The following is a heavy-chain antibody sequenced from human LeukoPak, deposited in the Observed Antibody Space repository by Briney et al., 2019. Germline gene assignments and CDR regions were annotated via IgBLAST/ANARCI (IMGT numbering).Heavy chain of an antibody. Sequence: RSGGSLRLSCAASGFTFSNAWMTWVRQAPGKGLEYIGRLKSKTDGGTADYAAPVKGRFTISRDDSKNTVYLQMNSLKTEDTAVYYCTPRGPYSYDTGGPYYFDYWGQGTLVTVSS. CDR2: LKSKTDGGTA. CDR1: GFTFSNAW. CDR3: TPRGPYSYDTGGPYYFDY. J-gene: IGHJ4*02. V-gene: IGHV3-15*01. D-gene: IGHD3-22*01.